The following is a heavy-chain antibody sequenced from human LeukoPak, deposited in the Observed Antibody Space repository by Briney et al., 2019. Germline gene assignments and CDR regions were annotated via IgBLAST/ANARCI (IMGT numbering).Heavy chain of an antibody. CDR1: GFTFSSYA. V-gene: IGHV3-30-3*01. CDR3: ARPPVGTIFGAIPYFDY. D-gene: IGHD3-3*01. Sequence: GGSLRLSCAASGFTFSSYAMHWVRQAPGKGLEWVAVISYDGSNKYYADSVKGRFTISRDNSKNTLYLQMNSLRAEDTAVYYCARPPVGTIFGAIPYFDYWGQGTLVTVSS. CDR2: ISYDGSNK. J-gene: IGHJ4*02.